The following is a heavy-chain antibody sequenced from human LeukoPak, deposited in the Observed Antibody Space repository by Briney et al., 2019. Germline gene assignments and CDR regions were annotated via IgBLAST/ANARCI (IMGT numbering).Heavy chain of an antibody. CDR2: ISYDGSNK. J-gene: IGHJ4*02. CDR1: GFTFSSYG. V-gene: IGHV3-30*18. CDR3: AKDHTDSSGWYYFDY. D-gene: IGHD6-19*01. Sequence: GGSLRLSCAASGFTFSSYGMHWVRQAPGKGLEWVAVISYDGSNKYYADSVKGRFTISRDNSKNTLYLQMNSLRAEDTAVYYCAKDHTDSSGWYYFDYWGQGTLVTVSS.